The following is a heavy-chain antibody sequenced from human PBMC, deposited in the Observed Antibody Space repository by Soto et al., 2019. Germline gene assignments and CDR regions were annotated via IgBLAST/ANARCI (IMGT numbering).Heavy chain of an antibody. CDR2: ISGYSGSS. Sequence: QCLLVQSGAKVRKPGASVKVSCKTSGYSFTNHGISWVRQAPGQGLEWMGWISGYSGSSRYAQKSQGRVAMTIDTSTSTAYMELRSLRPDDTAMYFCARVGGQLPLYFDYWGQGTLVTVSS. J-gene: IGHJ4*02. CDR3: ARVGGQLPLYFDY. D-gene: IGHD2-2*01. V-gene: IGHV1-18*04. CDR1: GYSFTNHG.